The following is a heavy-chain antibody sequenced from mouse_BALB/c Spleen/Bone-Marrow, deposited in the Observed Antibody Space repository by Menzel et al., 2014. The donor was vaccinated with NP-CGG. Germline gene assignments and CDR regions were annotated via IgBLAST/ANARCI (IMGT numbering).Heavy chain of an antibody. J-gene: IGHJ2*01. CDR3: ARFYGNYFDY. Sequence: VQLQQSGPGLVKPSQTVSLTCTVTGISITTGNYRWSWIRQFPGNKLEWIGYIYYSGTITYNPSLTSRTTITRDTSKNQFFLEMNSLTAEDAATYYCARFYGNYFDYWGQGTTLTASS. D-gene: IGHD2-1*01. CDR1: GISITTGNYR. V-gene: IGHV3-5*02. CDR2: IYYSGTI.